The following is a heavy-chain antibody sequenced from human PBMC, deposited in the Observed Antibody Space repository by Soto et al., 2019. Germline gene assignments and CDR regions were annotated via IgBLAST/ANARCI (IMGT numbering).Heavy chain of an antibody. D-gene: IGHD2-2*01. Sequence: QVQLQQWGAGLLKPSETLSLTCAVYGGSFSGYYWSWIRQPPGKGLEWIGEINHSGSTNYNPSLKSRVTISVDTSKNQFSLKLSSVTAADTAVYYCRVVPAAIFIFDYWGQGTLVTVSS. CDR1: GGSFSGYY. CDR2: INHSGST. V-gene: IGHV4-34*01. J-gene: IGHJ4*02. CDR3: RVVPAAIFIFDY.